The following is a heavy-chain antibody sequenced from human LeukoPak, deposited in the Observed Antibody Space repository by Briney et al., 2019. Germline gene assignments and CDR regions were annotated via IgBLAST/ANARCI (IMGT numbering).Heavy chain of an antibody. CDR2: INHSGST. CDR3: ARGRGTELDAFDI. D-gene: IGHD3-16*01. Sequence: SETLSLTCAVYGGSFSGYYWSWIRQPPGKGLEWIGEINHSGSTNYNPSLKSRVTISVDTSKNQFSLKLSSVTAADTAMYYCARGRGTELDAFDIWGQGTMVTVSS. CDR1: GGSFSGYY. V-gene: IGHV4-34*01. J-gene: IGHJ3*02.